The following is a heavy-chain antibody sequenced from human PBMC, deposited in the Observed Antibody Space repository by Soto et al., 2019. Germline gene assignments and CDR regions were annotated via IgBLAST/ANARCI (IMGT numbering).Heavy chain of an antibody. V-gene: IGHV1-3*01. Sequence: ASVKVSCKAAGYTFSAYTMNWVRQAPGQSLEWMGWINVGSGNTRYSQNFQGRVSITRDTSASTVYMGLTGLKSEDTAMYYCARDTETLGPRANDALDIWGQGTMVTVSS. CDR1: GYTFSAYT. CDR3: ARDTETLGPRANDALDI. J-gene: IGHJ3*02. CDR2: INVGSGNT. D-gene: IGHD3-3*02.